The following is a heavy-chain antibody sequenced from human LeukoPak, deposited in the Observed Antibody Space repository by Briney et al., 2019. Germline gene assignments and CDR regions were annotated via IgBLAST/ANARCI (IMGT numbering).Heavy chain of an antibody. V-gene: IGHV4-39*01. CDR1: GGSISSISYY. CDR3: AKHPYYYGSGSYLGAFDI. D-gene: IGHD3-10*01. CDR2: IYYSGST. J-gene: IGHJ3*02. Sequence: PSETQSLTCTASGGSISSISYYGGWIRQPPGKGLEWIGSIYYSGSTYYNPSIKSRVTISVDTSKNQFSLKLSSVTAAETAVYYCAKHPYYYGSGSYLGAFDIWGQGTMVTVSS.